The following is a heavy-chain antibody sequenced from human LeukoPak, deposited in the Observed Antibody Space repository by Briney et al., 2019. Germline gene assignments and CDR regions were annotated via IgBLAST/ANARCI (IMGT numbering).Heavy chain of an antibody. Sequence: ASVKVSCKASAYMHWVRQAPGHGLEWMGWINPNSGGTNYAQKFQGRVTMTRDTSISTAYMELSRLRSDDTAVYYCARDPPIVQLERPGSRCWGQGTLVTVSS. J-gene: IGHJ4*02. V-gene: IGHV1-2*02. CDR1: AY. CDR3: ARDPPIVQLERPGSRC. CDR2: INPNSGGT. D-gene: IGHD1-1*01.